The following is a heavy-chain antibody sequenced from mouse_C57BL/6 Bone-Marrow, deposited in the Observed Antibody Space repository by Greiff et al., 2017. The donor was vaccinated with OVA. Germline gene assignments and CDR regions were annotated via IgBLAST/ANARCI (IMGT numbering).Heavy chain of an antibody. J-gene: IGHJ1*03. Sequence: EVQVVESGPGLVKPSQSLSLTCSVTGYSITSGYYWNWIRQFPGNKLEWMGYISYDGSNNYNPSLKNRISITRGTSKNQFFLKLNSVTTEDTATYYCARRRDHSLLYFDVWGTGTTVTVSS. D-gene: IGHD6-2*01. V-gene: IGHV3-6*01. CDR3: ARRRDHSLLYFDV. CDR1: GYSITSGYY. CDR2: ISYDGSN.